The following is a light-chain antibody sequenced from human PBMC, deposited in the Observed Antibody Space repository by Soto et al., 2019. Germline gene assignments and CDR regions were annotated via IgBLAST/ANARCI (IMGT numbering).Light chain of an antibody. V-gene: IGKV3D-20*01. Sequence: EIVLTRSPATLSLSPGERVTLSCRASQSVSSNYVAWYQQRPGLAPRLLIYDASSRATGILDSCSGSGSGTDFPLIINRLEPEDFAVYYRQLYGSSPNFGQGTRLEIK. J-gene: IGKJ5*01. CDR1: QSVSSNY. CDR3: QLYGSSPN. CDR2: DAS.